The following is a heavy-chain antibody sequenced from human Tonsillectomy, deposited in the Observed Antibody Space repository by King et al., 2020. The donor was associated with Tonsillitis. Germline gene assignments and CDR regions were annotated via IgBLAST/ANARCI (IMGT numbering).Heavy chain of an antibody. V-gene: IGHV4-4*07. Sequence: VQLQESGPGLVKPSETLSLTCTVSGGSISSYYWSWIRQPAGKGLEWIGRIYTSGSTNYNPSLKSRVTMSVDTSKNQFSLKLSSVTAADTAVYYCARDRRSGCEYYFDYWGHGTLVTVSS. CDR2: IYTSGST. CDR1: GGSISSYY. CDR3: ARDRRSGCEYYFDY. D-gene: IGHD3-10*01. J-gene: IGHJ4*01.